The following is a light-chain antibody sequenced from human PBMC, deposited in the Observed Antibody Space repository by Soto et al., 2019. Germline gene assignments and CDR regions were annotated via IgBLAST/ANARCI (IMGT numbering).Light chain of an antibody. CDR2: EVS. CDR3: SSYTSSSTLLDV. J-gene: IGLJ1*01. V-gene: IGLV2-14*01. CDR1: SSDVGGYNY. Sequence: QSALTQPPSVSGSPGQSITISCTGTSSDVGGYNYGSWYQQHPGTAPKLMIYEVSNRPSGASNRFSGSKSGNTASLTISELQAEDEAHYYCSSYTSSSTLLDVFGTGTKLTVL.